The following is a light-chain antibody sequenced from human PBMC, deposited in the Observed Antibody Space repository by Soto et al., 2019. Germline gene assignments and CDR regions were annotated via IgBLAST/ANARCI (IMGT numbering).Light chain of an antibody. CDR3: SSYTSSSTFNYV. V-gene: IGLV2-14*01. CDR1: SSDVGGYNY. CDR2: EVS. J-gene: IGLJ1*01. Sequence: SVLTQPASVSGSPGQSITISCTGTSSDVGGYNYVSCYQQHPGKAPKLMIYEVSNRPSGVSNRFSGSKSGNTASLTISGLQAEDEADYYCSSYTSSSTFNYVFGTGTKVTVL.